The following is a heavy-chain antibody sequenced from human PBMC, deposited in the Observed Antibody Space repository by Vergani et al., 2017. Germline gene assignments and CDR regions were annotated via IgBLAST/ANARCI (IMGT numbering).Heavy chain of an antibody. CDR2: IWYDGSNK. CDR1: GFTFRSHV. V-gene: IGHV3-33*01. Sequence: QVQLVESGGGVVQPGRSLRLSCAASGFTFRSHVMHWVRQAPGKGLEWVAVIWYDGSNKYFADSVRGRFTISRDNSKNTLYLQMNSLRAEDTAVYYCAREWGAVALGAFDIWGQGTMVTVSS. CDR3: AREWGAVALGAFDI. D-gene: IGHD6-19*01. J-gene: IGHJ3*02.